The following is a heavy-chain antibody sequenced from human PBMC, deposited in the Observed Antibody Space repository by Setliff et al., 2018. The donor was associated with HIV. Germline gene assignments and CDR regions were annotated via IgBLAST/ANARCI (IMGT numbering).Heavy chain of an antibody. CDR1: GYTFTSYY. J-gene: IGHJ3*02. CDR3: ARDPGYKSSWYGAFDI. CDR2: INPNSGGT. Sequence: ASVKVSCKASGYTFTSYYIHWVRQAPGQGLEWMGWINPNSGGTNYAQKFQGRVTMTRDTSISTAFMDLSRLRSDDTAVYYCARDPGYKSSWYGAFDIWGQGTRVTVSS. V-gene: IGHV1-2*02. D-gene: IGHD6-13*01.